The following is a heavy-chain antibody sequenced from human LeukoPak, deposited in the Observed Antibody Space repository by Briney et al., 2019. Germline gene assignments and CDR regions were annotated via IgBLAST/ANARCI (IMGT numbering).Heavy chain of an antibody. CDR3: ARDPISRRRAFDI. CDR1: GFTFSSYS. J-gene: IGHJ3*02. CDR2: ISGSSTYI. V-gene: IGHV3-21*01. Sequence: PGGSLRLSCAASGFTFSSYSINWVRQAPGKGLEWVSSISGSSTYIYYADSVKGRFTISRDNAKKSLYLQMNSLRAEDTAVYYCARDPISRRRAFDIWGQGTVVTVSS.